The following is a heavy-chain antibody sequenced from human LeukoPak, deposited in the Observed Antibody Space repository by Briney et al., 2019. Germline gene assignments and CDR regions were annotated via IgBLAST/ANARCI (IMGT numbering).Heavy chain of an antibody. CDR1: GDSMISYY. Sequence: PSETLPLTCTVSGDSMISYYWSWIRQPPGKGLEWIGYIHYSGSTNYNPSLKSRVTISVDTSKNQFSLKLSSVTAADTAMYYCARAPLALIVFDIWGQGTMVTVSS. CDR3: ARAPLALIVFDI. D-gene: IGHD2-21*01. CDR2: IHYSGST. J-gene: IGHJ3*02. V-gene: IGHV4-59*01.